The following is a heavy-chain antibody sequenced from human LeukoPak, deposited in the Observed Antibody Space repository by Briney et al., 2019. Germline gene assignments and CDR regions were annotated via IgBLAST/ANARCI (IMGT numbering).Heavy chain of an antibody. D-gene: IGHD1-26*01. V-gene: IGHV5-51*01. CDR2: VHPGDSAT. CDR3: ARRTPGASIDY. Sequence: GESLKISCKGSGYSFTNHWIGWVRQMPGKGLEWMGIVHPGDSATTYSPSFEGQVTISADKSISTAYLQWSSLKASDTAMYYCARRTPGASIDYWGQGTLVTVSS. J-gene: IGHJ4*02. CDR1: GYSFTNHW.